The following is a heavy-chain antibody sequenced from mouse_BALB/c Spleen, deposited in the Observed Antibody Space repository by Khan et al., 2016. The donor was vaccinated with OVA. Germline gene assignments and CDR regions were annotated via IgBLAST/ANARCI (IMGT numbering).Heavy chain of an antibody. Sequence: QVQLKQSGPELVKPGASVKMSCKASGYTFTDFLISWVKQRKGQGLEWIGEIYPGSGYTYYNEKFKGKATLTSDKSSNTAYMQLSNLTSEDSAVYLCARAGYGGFAFWGQGTLVTVSA. CDR3: ARAGYGGFAF. V-gene: IGHV1-77*01. J-gene: IGHJ3*01. CDR2: IYPGSGYT. D-gene: IGHD3-2*02. CDR1: GYTFTDFL.